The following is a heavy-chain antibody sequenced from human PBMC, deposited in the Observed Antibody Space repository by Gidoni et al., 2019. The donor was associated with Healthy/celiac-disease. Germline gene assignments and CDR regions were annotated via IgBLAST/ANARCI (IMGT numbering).Heavy chain of an antibody. Sequence: QVQLQQWGAGLLKPSETLSLTCAVYGVSFSGYYWSWIRQPPGKGLEWIGEINHSGSTNYNPSLKSRVTISVDTSKNQFSLKLRSVTAADTAVYYCARGLPGRPFDYWGQGTLVTVSS. J-gene: IGHJ4*02. CDR3: ARGLPGRPFDY. CDR1: GVSFSGYY. CDR2: INHSGST. V-gene: IGHV4-34*01.